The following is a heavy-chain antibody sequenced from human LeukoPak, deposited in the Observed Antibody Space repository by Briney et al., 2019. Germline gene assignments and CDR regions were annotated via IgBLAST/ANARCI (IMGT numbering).Heavy chain of an antibody. D-gene: IGHD5-24*01. V-gene: IGHV1-2*02. CDR2: VFPYSGKS. J-gene: IGHJ4*02. CDR3: ARVQGGYNYFDY. CDR1: GYTFTDYY. Sequence: ASVKVSCKASGYTFTDYYIHWVRQAPRQGLEWMGWVFPYSGKSNLAQKFQGRVAMTSDTSVGTVYMELSRLTSDDTAVYFCARVQGGYNYFDYWGQGTPVTVSS.